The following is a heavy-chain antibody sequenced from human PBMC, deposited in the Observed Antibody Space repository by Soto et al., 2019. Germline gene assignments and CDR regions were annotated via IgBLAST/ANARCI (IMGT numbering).Heavy chain of an antibody. Sequence: SVKVSCKASGGTFSRYAISWVRQAPGQGLEWMGGIIPIFGTANYAQKFQGRVTITADESTSTAYMELSSLRSDDTAVYYCARDLGNGPNYHYYGMDVWGQGTTVTVSS. D-gene: IGHD1-26*01. V-gene: IGHV1-69*13. CDR1: GGTFSRYA. J-gene: IGHJ6*02. CDR2: IIPIFGTA. CDR3: ARDLGNGPNYHYYGMDV.